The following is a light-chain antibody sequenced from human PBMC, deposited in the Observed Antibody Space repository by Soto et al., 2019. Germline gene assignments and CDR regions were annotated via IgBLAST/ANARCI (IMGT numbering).Light chain of an antibody. CDR2: KAS. CDR3: QHYNIYSEA. Sequence: DIQMTKSPSTLSGSVGDRVTITCRASQTISSWLAWYQQKPGKAPKLPIYKASTLKSGVPSRFSGSGSGTEFTLTISSLQPDDFATYYCQHYNIYSEAFG. CDR1: QTISSW. J-gene: IGKJ1*01. V-gene: IGKV1-5*03.